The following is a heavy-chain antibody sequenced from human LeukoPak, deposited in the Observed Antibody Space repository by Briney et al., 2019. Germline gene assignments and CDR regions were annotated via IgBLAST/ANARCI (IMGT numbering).Heavy chain of an antibody. V-gene: IGHV3-23*01. J-gene: IGHJ4*02. Sequence: GGSLRLSCAASGFTFSSYAMSWVRQAPGKGLEWVSTIGGSGGISYYTNSVKGRFTISRDNSKNTLYLQMNSLRAEDTAVYYCAYEYKTPIDWGQGTLVTVSS. CDR3: AYEYKTPID. CDR1: GFTFSSYA. CDR2: IGGSGGIS. D-gene: IGHD1-14*01.